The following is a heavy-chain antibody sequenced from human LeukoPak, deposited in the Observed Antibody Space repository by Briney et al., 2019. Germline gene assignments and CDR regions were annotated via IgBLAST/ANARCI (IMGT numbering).Heavy chain of an antibody. Sequence: GGSLRLSCAASGFTFSNAWMSWVRQAPGKGLEWVSVLFTGGGRTLYADSVKGRFTISGDTSRTTLYLQMNGLRAEDTAVYYCAKECDYSPGHKFDLWGQGTLVTVSS. CDR1: GFTFSNAW. CDR2: LFTGGGRT. D-gene: IGHD3-10*01. V-gene: IGHV3-23*01. CDR3: AKECDYSPGHKFDL. J-gene: IGHJ4*02.